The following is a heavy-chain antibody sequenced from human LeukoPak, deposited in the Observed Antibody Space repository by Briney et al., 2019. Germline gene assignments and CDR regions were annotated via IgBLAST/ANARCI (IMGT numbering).Heavy chain of an antibody. V-gene: IGHV3-53*01. Sequence: PGGSLRLSCAASGFTVSSNYMSWVRQAPGKGLEWVSVIYSGGSTYYADSVKGRFTISRDNSKNTLYLQMNSLRAEDTAVYYCARRRYDYVWGSYRHNWFDPWGQGTLVTVSS. CDR1: GFTVSSNY. CDR3: ARRRYDYVWGSYRHNWFDP. CDR2: IYSGGST. D-gene: IGHD3-16*02. J-gene: IGHJ5*02.